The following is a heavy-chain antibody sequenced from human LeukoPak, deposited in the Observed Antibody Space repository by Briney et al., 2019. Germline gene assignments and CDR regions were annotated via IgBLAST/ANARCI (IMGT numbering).Heavy chain of an antibody. J-gene: IGHJ5*02. Sequence: PSETLSLTCTVSGGSISSSSYYWGWIRQPPGKGLEWIGSIYYSGSTYYNPSLKSRVTISADTSKNQFSLKLSSVTAADTAVYYCARQRAPITMIVVVTPFDPWGQGTLVTVSS. D-gene: IGHD3-22*01. V-gene: IGHV4-39*01. CDR3: ARQRAPITMIVVVTPFDP. CDR2: IYYSGST. CDR1: GGSISSSSYY.